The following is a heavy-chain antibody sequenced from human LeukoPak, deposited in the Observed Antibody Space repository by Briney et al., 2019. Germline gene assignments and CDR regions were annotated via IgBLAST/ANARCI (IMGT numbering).Heavy chain of an antibody. Sequence: SETLSLTCTVSGGSISSSSYYWGWIRQPPGKGLEWIGSIYYSGSTYYNPSLKSRVTISVDTSKNQFSLKLSSVTAADTAVYYCARETKGAAAIDYWGQGTLVTVSS. CDR2: IYYSGST. V-gene: IGHV4-39*02. CDR1: GGSISSSSYY. J-gene: IGHJ4*02. CDR3: ARETKGAAAIDY. D-gene: IGHD6-13*01.